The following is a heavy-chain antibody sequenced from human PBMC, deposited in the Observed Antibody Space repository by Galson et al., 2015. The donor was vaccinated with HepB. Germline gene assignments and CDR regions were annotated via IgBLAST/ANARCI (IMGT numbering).Heavy chain of an antibody. CDR3: ARGNPSGYSYGYFDY. J-gene: IGHJ4*02. V-gene: IGHV1-69*13. CDR1: GGTFSSYA. D-gene: IGHD5-18*01. Sequence: SVKVSCKASGGTFSSYAISWVRQAPGQGLEWMGGIIPIFGTANYAQKFQGRVTITADESTSTAYMELSSLRSEDTAVYYCARGNPSGYSYGYFDYWGQGTLVTVSS. CDR2: IIPIFGTA.